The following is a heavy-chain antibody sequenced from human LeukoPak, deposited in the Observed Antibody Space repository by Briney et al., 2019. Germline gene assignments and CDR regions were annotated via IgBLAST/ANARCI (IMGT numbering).Heavy chain of an antibody. V-gene: IGHV1-2*02. Sequence: GASVKVSCQASGYTFTRYYMHWVRQAPGQGLEWMGWINPHTGGTRYAQKFQGRVTMTRDTAIDTAYMELSRLRSDDTAVYYCARDSRARGDYWGQGTLVTVSS. D-gene: IGHD6-6*01. CDR1: GYTFTRYY. CDR2: INPHTGGT. CDR3: ARDSRARGDY. J-gene: IGHJ4*02.